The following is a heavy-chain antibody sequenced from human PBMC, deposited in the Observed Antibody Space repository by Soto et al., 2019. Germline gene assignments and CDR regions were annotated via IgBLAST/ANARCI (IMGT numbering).Heavy chain of an antibody. V-gene: IGHV4-31*03. D-gene: IGHD3-10*01. CDR3: ARGVTMVRGVIHTPYFDY. CDR1: GGSISSGGYY. Sequence: QVQLQESGPGLVKPSQTLSLTCTVSGGSISSGGYYWSWIRQHPGKGLEWIGYIYYSGSTYYNPSLKSRVTISVDTSKNQFSLKRSSLTAADTAVYYCARGVTMVRGVIHTPYFDYWGQGTLVTVSS. J-gene: IGHJ4*02. CDR2: IYYSGST.